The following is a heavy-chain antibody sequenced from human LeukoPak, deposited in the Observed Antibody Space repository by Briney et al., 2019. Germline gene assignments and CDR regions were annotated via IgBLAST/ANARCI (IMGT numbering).Heavy chain of an antibody. V-gene: IGHV4-59*01. CDR3: AREPIGYCSGGSCYSGLYYLEY. J-gene: IGHJ4*02. CDR1: GGSISSYY. D-gene: IGHD2-15*01. Sequence: SETLSPTCTVSGGSISSYYWSWIRQPPGKGLEWIGYIYYSGSTNYNPSLKSRVTISVDTSKNQFSLKLSSVTAADTAVYYCAREPIGYCSGGSCYSGLYYLEYWGQGTLVTVSS. CDR2: IYYSGST.